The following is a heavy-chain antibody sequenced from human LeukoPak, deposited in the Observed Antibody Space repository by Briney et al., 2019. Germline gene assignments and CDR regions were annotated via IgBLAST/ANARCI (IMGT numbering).Heavy chain of an antibody. CDR1: GGTFRSYA. D-gene: IGHD4-17*01. V-gene: IGHV1-69*13. CDR2: IIPMVNTP. CDR3: AIFQGTYGDNDNDY. Sequence: ASVKVSCKASGGTFRSYAINWVRLAPGKGLEWMGGIIPMVNTPKYAQKFQGRVTITADESTSTGCMEVSSLRSEDTAVYYCAIFQGTYGDNDNDYWGQGTLVTVSS. J-gene: IGHJ4*02.